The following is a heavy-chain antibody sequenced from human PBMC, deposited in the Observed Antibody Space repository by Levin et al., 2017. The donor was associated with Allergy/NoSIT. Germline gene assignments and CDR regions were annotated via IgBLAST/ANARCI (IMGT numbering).Heavy chain of an antibody. CDR1: GYSFTSYW. CDR2: IYPGDSDT. Sequence: PGGSLRLSCQGSGYSFTSYWIGWVRQMPGKGLEWMGIIYPGDSDTRYSPPSQGQVTISADKSISTAYPQWSSLKASDTAIYYCARRGTRDYYYYMDVWGKGTTVTVSS. J-gene: IGHJ6*03. V-gene: IGHV5-51*01. D-gene: IGHD1-1*01. CDR3: ARRGTRDYYYYMDV.